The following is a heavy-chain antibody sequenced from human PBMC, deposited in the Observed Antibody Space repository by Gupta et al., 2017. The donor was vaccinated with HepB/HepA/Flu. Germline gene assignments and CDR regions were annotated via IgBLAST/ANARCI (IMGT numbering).Heavy chain of an antibody. V-gene: IGHV3-7*01. CDR1: GLTFSHYW. Sequence: EVQLVESGGGLVQPGGFLRPPWAAAGLTFSHYWMGWVRQAPGKGLEWVANIKQDGSERYYVDSLKGRFTTSRDNAKNSLFLQINSLRVEDTAVYYCARDIDYWGQGTLVTVSS. J-gene: IGHJ4*02. CDR2: IKQDGSER. CDR3: ARDIDY.